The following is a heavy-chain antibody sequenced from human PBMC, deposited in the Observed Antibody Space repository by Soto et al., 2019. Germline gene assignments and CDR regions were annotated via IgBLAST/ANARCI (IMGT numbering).Heavy chain of an antibody. J-gene: IGHJ5*02. V-gene: IGHV4-59*01. D-gene: IGHD1-20*01. Sequence: PSETLSLTCTVSGGSISSYYWSWIRQSPGKGLEWIGYIYYSGSTNYNPSLKSRVTISVDTSKNQFSLNLSSVTAADTAVYYCAREPIRGNWFDPWGQGTLVTVSS. CDR2: IYYSGST. CDR3: AREPIRGNWFDP. CDR1: GGSISSYY.